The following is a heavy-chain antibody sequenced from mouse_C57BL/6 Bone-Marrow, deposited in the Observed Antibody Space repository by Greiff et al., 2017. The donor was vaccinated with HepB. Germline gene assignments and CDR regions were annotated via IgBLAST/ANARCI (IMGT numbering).Heavy chain of an antibody. Sequence: EVNLVESGGGLVQPGESLKLSCESNEYEFPSHDMPWVRKTPEKSLELVAAINSDGGSTYYPDTMERRSIISRDNTKKTLYLQMSSLRSEDAALYYCARLDDYDDSMDYWGQGTSVTVSS. J-gene: IGHJ4*01. CDR3: ARLDDYDDSMDY. CDR2: INSDGGST. V-gene: IGHV5-2*01. CDR1: EYEFPSHD. D-gene: IGHD2-4*01.